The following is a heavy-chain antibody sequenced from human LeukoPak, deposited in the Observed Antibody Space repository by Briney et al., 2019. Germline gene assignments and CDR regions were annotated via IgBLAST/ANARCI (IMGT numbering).Heavy chain of an antibody. D-gene: IGHD4-11*01. CDR2: IRSKANSYAT. CDR1: GFTFSGSA. CDR3: TIGVVTTDY. V-gene: IGHV3-73*01. Sequence: GGSLRLSCAASGFTFSGSAMHWVRQASGKGLEWVGRIRSKANSYATAYAASVKRRFTISRDDSKNTAYLQMNSLKTEDTAVYYCTIGVVTTDYWGQGTLVTVSS. J-gene: IGHJ4*02.